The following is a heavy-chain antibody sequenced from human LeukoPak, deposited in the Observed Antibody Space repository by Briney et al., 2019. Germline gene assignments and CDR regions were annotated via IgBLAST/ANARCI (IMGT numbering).Heavy chain of an antibody. Sequence: SETLSLTCTVSGGSISSYYWSWIRQPAGKGLEWIGRIYTSGSTNYNLSLKSRVTMSVDTSKNQFSLKLSSVTAADTAVYYCALLYDYVWGSYLDYWGQGTLVTVSS. V-gene: IGHV4-4*07. D-gene: IGHD3-16*02. CDR3: ALLYDYVWGSYLDY. CDR1: GGSISSYY. CDR2: IYTSGST. J-gene: IGHJ4*02.